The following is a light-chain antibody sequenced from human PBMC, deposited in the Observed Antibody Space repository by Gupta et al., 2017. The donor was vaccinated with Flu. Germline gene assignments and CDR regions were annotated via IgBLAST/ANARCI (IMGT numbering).Light chain of an antibody. Sequence: QSVLTQPPSASGTPGQRVTISCSGSSSNIGSNTVNWYQQFPGAPKLLMYNNNQRPSGVPDRFSGSKSGTSASLAISGLQSEDEADYHCAAWDDSLNGVVFGGGTKLTVL. CDR1: SSNIGSNT. J-gene: IGLJ2*01. V-gene: IGLV1-44*01. CDR3: AAWDDSLNGVV. CDR2: NNN.